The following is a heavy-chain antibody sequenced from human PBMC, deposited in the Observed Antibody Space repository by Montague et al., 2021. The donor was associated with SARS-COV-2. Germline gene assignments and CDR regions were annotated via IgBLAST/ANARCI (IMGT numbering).Heavy chain of an antibody. Sequence: PALVKPTQTLTLTCTFSGFSLSTSGVGVGWIRQPPGKALEWLALIYWDDDKRYSPSLKGRPTITKDTSKNQVVLTMTNMDPVDTATYYCVHRRGLLLSDAFDIWGQGTMVTVSS. CDR1: GFSLSTSGVG. J-gene: IGHJ3*02. CDR2: IYWDDDK. CDR3: VHRRGLLLSDAFDI. D-gene: IGHD1-26*01. V-gene: IGHV2-5*02.